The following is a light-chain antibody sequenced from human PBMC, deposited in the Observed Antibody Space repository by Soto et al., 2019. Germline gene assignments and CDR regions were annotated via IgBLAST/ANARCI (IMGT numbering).Light chain of an antibody. V-gene: IGLV2-14*01. CDR1: SSDVDGYNY. Sequence: QSVLTQPASVSGSPGQSITISCTGTSSDVDGYNYVSWYQQNPGKAPKLMIYEVSNRPSGVSNRLSGSKSGNTASLTISGLQAEDEADYYCTSYRSTSTRYVFGTGTKVTVL. CDR3: TSYRSTSTRYV. J-gene: IGLJ1*01. CDR2: EVS.